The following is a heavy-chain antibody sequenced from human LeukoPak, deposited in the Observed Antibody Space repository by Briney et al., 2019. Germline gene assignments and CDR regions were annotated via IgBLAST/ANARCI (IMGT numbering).Heavy chain of an antibody. CDR1: GITVSYNF. J-gene: IGHJ4*02. CDR2: IYSDSSA. D-gene: IGHD6-25*01. V-gene: IGHV3-53*01. CDR3: ARAPRPFDNSDYYFDY. Sequence: GGSLRLSCAASGITVSYNFMSWVRQAPGKGLEWVSVIYSDSSADYANSVKGRFTISRDDAKNTLYLQMNSLRAGDTAVYYCARAPRPFDNSDYYFDYWGQGSLVTVSS.